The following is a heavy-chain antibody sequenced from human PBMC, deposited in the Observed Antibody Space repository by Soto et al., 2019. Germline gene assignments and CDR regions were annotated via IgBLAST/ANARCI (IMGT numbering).Heavy chain of an antibody. CDR2: FYYSEST. CDR1: GGSISSGPYS. CDR3: ARVPDR. Sequence: PSETLSLTCTVSGGSISSGPYSWGWIRQPPGEGLEWIGTFYYSESTYYNPSLEGRVTISVDTSKNQFSLKVSSVTVADTAVYYCARVPDRWGQGTLVTVSS. J-gene: IGHJ4*02. D-gene: IGHD2-2*01. V-gene: IGHV4-39*01.